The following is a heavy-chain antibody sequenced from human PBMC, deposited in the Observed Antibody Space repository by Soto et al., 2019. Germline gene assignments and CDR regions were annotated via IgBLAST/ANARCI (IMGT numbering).Heavy chain of an antibody. J-gene: IGHJ6*02. CDR2: ISYDGSNK. CDR1: GFTFSSYG. V-gene: IGHV3-30*18. Sequence: PGGSLRLSCAASGFTFSSYGMHWVRQAPGKGLEWVAVISYDGSNKYYADSVKGRFTISRDNSKNTLYLQMNSLRAEDTAVYYCAKAGRGLVSPRPSSPRSAARPSVYYYYGMDVWGQGTTVTVSS. CDR3: AKAGRGLVSPRPSSPRSAARPSVYYYYGMDV. D-gene: IGHD6-6*01.